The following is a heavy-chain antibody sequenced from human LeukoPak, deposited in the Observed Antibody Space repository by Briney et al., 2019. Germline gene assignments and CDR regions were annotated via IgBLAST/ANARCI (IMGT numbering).Heavy chain of an antibody. D-gene: IGHD5-12*01. J-gene: IGHJ4*02. Sequence: GASVKVSCKASGYTFTGYYMHWVRQAPGQGLEWMGWINPNSGGTNYAQKFQGWVTMTRETSISTAYMELSRLRSDDTAVYYCARGQWGYDLTDFDYWGQGTLVTVSS. CDR2: INPNSGGT. CDR3: ARGQWGYDLTDFDY. CDR1: GYTFTGYY. V-gene: IGHV1-2*04.